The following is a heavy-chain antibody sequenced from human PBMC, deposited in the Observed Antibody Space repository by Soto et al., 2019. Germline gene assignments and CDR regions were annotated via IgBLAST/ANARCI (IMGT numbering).Heavy chain of an antibody. D-gene: IGHD5-12*01. J-gene: IGHJ4*02. Sequence: QVQLVESGGGVVQPGTSLRLSCAASGFLFRNYAMHWVRQSPAKGLEWLAVISFDGANIFYAGAAKGRFTISRDNSKQTLYLQLDSLRPEDTGVYFCARDPYGGYIFDSWGQGTKVTLSS. CDR1: GFLFRNYA. CDR3: ARDPYGGYIFDS. V-gene: IGHV3-30-3*01. CDR2: ISFDGANI.